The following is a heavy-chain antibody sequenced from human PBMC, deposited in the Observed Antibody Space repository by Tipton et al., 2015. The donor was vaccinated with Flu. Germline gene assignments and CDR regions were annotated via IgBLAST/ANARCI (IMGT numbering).Heavy chain of an antibody. J-gene: IGHJ4*02. Sequence: TLSLTCTASGASISSGYSYWSWVRQPAGKGLEWIGRIFTTGSTNYNPSLKSRVSISVDTSKNQFSLKLSSVTAADTAVYYCARAPTTAVAYVWGQGTLVTVSS. CDR3: ARAPTTAVAYV. CDR1: GASISSGYSY. CDR2: IFTTGST. V-gene: IGHV4-61*02. D-gene: IGHD5-18*01.